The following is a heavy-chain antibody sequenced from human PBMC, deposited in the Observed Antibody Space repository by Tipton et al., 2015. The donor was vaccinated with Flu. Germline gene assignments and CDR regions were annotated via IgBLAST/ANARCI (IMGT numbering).Heavy chain of an antibody. Sequence: TLSLTCTVSGGSISSSSYYWSWIRQPAGRGLEWIGRISTSGSTNYNPSLQSRVTISVDTSKNQFSLRLNSVTAADTAVYYCARLPRYSSGWGRYFDLWGRGTLVTVSS. J-gene: IGHJ2*01. CDR1: GGSISSSSYY. D-gene: IGHD6-19*01. CDR3: ARLPRYSSGWGRYFDL. CDR2: ISTSGST. V-gene: IGHV4-61*02.